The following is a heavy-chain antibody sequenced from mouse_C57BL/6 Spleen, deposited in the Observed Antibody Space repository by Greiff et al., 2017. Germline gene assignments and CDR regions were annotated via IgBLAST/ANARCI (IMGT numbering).Heavy chain of an antibody. D-gene: IGHD1-1*01. J-gene: IGHJ2*01. CDR3: AREGFYG. Sequence: VQLQQSGPELVKPGASVKISCKASGYSFTGYYMNWVKQSPEKSLEWIGEINPRTGGTTYNQKFKAKATLTVDKSSSTAYMQLKSLTSEDSAVYYCAREGFYGWGQGTTLTVSS. CDR1: GYSFTGYY. CDR2: INPRTGGT. V-gene: IGHV1-42*01.